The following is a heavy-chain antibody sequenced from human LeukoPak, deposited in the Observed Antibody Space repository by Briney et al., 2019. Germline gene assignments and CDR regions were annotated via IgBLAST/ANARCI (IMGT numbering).Heavy chain of an antibody. D-gene: IGHD3-16*01. CDR2: ISTSTGNP. J-gene: IGHJ4*02. CDR3: ARGEGEGDEDGQY. CDR1: GYRFKNFV. Sequence: ASVKVSCKASGYRFKNFVINWVRQAPGQRLEWLGWISTSTGNPTYAQGFTGRFVFSLDTSVSTAYLQISSLKAEDTAMYYCARGEGEGDEDGQYWGPGTLVTVSS. V-gene: IGHV7-4-1*02.